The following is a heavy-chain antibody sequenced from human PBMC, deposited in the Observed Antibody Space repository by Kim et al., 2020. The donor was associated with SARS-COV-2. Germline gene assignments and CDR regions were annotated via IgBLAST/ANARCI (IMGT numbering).Heavy chain of an antibody. Sequence: GESLKISCKGSGYSFTSYWIGWVRQMPGKGLEWMGIIYPGDSDTRYSPSFQGQVTISADKSISTAYLQGSSLKASDTAMYYCARYRRDGYNGFDYWGQGTLVTVSS. V-gene: IGHV5-51*06. D-gene: IGHD5-12*01. CDR2: IYPGDSDT. J-gene: IGHJ4*02. CDR3: ARYRRDGYNGFDY. CDR1: GYSFTSYW.